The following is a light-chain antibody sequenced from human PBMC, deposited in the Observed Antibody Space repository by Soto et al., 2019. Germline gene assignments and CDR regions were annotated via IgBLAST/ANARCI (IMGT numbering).Light chain of an antibody. Sequence: AIQLTQSPSSLSASVGDRVIITCRASQGMHTALAGYQQKPGNAPMLLIYDASTVEAGVPSRFSGSGSGTDFTLTISSLQPEDFAIYYCQQFSNYPHVLGQGTRLEIK. CDR3: QQFSNYPHV. J-gene: IGKJ5*01. CDR2: DAS. CDR1: QGMHTA. V-gene: IGKV1D-13*01.